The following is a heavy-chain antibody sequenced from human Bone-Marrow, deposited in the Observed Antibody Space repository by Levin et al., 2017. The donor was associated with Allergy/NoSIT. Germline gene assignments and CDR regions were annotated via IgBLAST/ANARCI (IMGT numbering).Heavy chain of an antibody. Sequence: PGGSLRLSCAASRFTFYTYSMHWVRQAPGKGLEWVARISHDGTNKYYADSVKGRFNISRDNTHNTLYLQMSDLKTEDTAIYYCARDYFDSSGFYFGDVDSWGQGTLVTVSS. CDR1: RFTFYTYS. V-gene: IGHV3-30*04. CDR2: ISHDGTNK. CDR3: ARDYFDSSGFYFGDVDS. D-gene: IGHD3-22*01. J-gene: IGHJ1*01.